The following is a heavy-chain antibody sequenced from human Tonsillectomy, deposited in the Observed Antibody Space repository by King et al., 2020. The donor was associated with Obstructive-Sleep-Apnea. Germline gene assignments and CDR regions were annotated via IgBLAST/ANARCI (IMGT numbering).Heavy chain of an antibody. CDR1: GYSFTSYW. V-gene: IGHV5-51*01. J-gene: IGHJ5*02. CDR3: ASHPHVGCSGGSCYVSWFDP. CDR2: IYPGDSDT. Sequence: QLVQSGAEVKKPGESLKISCKGSGYSFTSYWIGWVRQMPGKGLEWMGIIYPGDSDTRYSPSFQGQVTISADKSISTAYLQWSSLKAPDTAMYYCASHPHVGCSGGSCYVSWFDPWGQGTLVTVSS. D-gene: IGHD2-15*01.